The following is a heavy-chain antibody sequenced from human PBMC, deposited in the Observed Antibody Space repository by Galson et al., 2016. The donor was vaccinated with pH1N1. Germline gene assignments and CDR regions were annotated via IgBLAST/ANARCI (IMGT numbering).Heavy chain of an antibody. V-gene: IGHV3-30*04. D-gene: IGHD3/OR15-3a*01. J-gene: IGHJ2*01. CDR1: GFTFSNYA. Sequence: SLRLSCAGSGFTFSNYAIHWVRQAPGKGLEWVAVISFDGRNEYYADSVKGRFTIYRDNSKNTMYLQMNSLRAEGTAVYYCARDRFLDNWYFDLWGRGTLVTVSS. CDR2: ISFDGRNE. CDR3: ARDRFLDNWYFDL.